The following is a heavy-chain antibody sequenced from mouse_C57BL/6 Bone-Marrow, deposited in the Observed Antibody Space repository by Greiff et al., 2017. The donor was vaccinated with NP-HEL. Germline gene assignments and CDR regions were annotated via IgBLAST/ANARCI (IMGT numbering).Heavy chain of an antibody. V-gene: IGHV1-59*01. J-gene: IGHJ2*01. CDR3: AKTAQARDY. D-gene: IGHD3-2*02. CDR1: GYTFTSYW. Sequence: QVQLKQPGAELVRPGTSVKLSCKASGYTFTSYWMHWVKQRPGQGLEWIGVIDPSDSYTNYNQKFKGKATLTVDTSSSTAYMQLSSLTSEDSAVYYCAKTAQARDYWGQGTTLTVSS. CDR2: IDPSDSYT.